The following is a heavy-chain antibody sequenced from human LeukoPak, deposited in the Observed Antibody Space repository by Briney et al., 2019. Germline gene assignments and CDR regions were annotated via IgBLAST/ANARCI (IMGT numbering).Heavy chain of an antibody. D-gene: IGHD1-26*01. CDR3: ARGMGATIGRPNTYYFDY. CDR1: GFTCSSYG. Sequence: PGGSLRLSCAASGFTCSSYGMHWVRQAPGKGLEWVAVIWYDGSNKYYADSVKGRFTISRDNSKNTLYLQMNSLRAEDTAVYYCARGMGATIGRPNTYYFDYWGQGTLVTVSS. V-gene: IGHV3-33*01. CDR2: IWYDGSNK. J-gene: IGHJ4*02.